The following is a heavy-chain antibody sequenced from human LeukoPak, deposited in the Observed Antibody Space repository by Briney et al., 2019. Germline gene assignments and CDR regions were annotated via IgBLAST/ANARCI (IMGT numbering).Heavy chain of an antibody. CDR1: QFTFSTYW. V-gene: IGHV3-7*01. CDR2: IKEDGSEK. CDR3: ARAIRYQLLSDY. J-gene: IGHJ4*02. Sequence: GGSLRLSCAASQFTFSTYWMSWVRLAPGKGLERVANIKEDGSEKYYLDSVKGRFTISRDNARNSLFLQMNSLRAEDTALYYCARAIRYQLLSDYWGQGTLVTVSS. D-gene: IGHD2-2*01.